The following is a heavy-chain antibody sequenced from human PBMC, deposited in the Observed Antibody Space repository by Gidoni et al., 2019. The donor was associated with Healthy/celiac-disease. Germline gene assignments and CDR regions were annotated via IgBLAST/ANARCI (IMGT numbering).Heavy chain of an antibody. V-gene: IGHV3-33*01. J-gene: IGHJ3*02. CDR1: GFTFSCYG. CDR2: IWYDESYK. CDR3: ARETTVTTADAFDI. Sequence: QVRLVESGGGVVRPGRSMKLACAASGFTFSCYGMHWVRQAPGKGMDLVAVIWYDESYKYYAYSVNGRFTISRDNSKNTLYLQMNSLRAEGTAVYCCARETTVTTADAFDIWGQGTMVTVSS. D-gene: IGHD4-17*01.